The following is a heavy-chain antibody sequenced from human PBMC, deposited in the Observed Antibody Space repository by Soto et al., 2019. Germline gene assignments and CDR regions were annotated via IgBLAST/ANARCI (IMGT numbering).Heavy chain of an antibody. CDR2: IYTSGST. V-gene: IGHV4-4*07. J-gene: IGHJ6*02. CDR3: ARDDYDFWSGHYGMDV. D-gene: IGHD3-3*01. CDR1: GGSISSYY. Sequence: SETLSLTCTVSGGSISSYYWSWIRQPAGKGLEWIGRIYTSGSTNYDPSLKSRVTMSVDTSKNQFSLKLSSVTAADTAVYYCARDDYDFWSGHYGMDVWGQGTTVTVSS.